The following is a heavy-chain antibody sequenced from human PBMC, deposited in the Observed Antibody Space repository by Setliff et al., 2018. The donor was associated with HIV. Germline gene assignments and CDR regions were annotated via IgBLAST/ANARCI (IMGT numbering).Heavy chain of an antibody. CDR1: GGSISSYY. CDR2: IYPIGSPDYPGGNT. CDR3: ARETYYYDSIGYWRSDAFDV. Sequence: PEETLSLTCTVSGGSISSYYWSWIRQSPGKGLEWIGYIYPIGSPDYPGGNTVYNPSLKSRVTISVDTSKNQFSLRLSSVTAADTAVYYCARETYYYDSIGYWRSDAFDVWGQGTMVTVSS. J-gene: IGHJ3*01. V-gene: IGHV4-4*08. D-gene: IGHD3-22*01.